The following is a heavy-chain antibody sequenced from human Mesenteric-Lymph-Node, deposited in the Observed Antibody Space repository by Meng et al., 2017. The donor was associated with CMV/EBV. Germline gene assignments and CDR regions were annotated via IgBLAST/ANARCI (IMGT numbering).Heavy chain of an antibody. CDR2: IQGDGSDK. Sequence: GESLKISCEASGFTFSDYSMGWVRQAPGKGLEWVAHIQGDGSDKYYVDSVKGRFTISRDNAKNSLYLQMSSLRVEDTAVYYCARVTAHHFDDSGYFSIFPQTSYFDFWGQGTLVTVSS. CDR3: ARVTAHHFDDSGYFSIFPQTSYFDF. D-gene: IGHD3-22*01. J-gene: IGHJ4*02. V-gene: IGHV3-7*03. CDR1: GFTFSDYS.